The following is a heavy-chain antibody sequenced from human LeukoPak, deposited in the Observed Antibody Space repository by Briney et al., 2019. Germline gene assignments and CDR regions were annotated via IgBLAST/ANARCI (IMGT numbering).Heavy chain of an antibody. D-gene: IGHD2-15*01. Sequence: SETLSLTCAVYGGSFSGYYWSWIRQPPGKGLEWIGEINQSGSTNYNPSLKSRVTISVDMSKNQFSLKLSSVTAADTAVYYCARVGYCSGGSCRGVNFDYWGQGTLVTVSS. CDR3: ARVGYCSGGSCRGVNFDY. CDR1: GGSFSGYY. J-gene: IGHJ4*02. V-gene: IGHV4-34*01. CDR2: INQSGST.